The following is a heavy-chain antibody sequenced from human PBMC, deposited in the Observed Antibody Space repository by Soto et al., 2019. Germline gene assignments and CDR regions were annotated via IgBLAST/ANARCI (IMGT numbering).Heavy chain of an antibody. CDR2: IWYDGSNK. Sequence: LSCAASGFNFRSYGMHWVRQAPGKGLEWVAVIWYDGSNKYYADSVKGRFTISRDNSKNTLYLQMNSLRAEDTAVYYCAREGVEYDFWSGSDYGMDVWGQGTTVTVSS. CDR1: GFNFRSYG. J-gene: IGHJ6*02. CDR3: AREGVEYDFWSGSDYGMDV. V-gene: IGHV3-33*01. D-gene: IGHD3-3*01.